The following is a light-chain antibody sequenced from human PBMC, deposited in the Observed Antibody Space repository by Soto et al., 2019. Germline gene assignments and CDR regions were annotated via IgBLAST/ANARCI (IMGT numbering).Light chain of an antibody. Sequence: EIVMTQSPATLSVSPGERATLSCRASQTVSSNLAWYQQKPGQAPRLLIYGASSRATGFPARFRGSGSGTDFNLTISNLQSEDFAAYYCQQYNYWPVTFGGGTSLEIK. CDR3: QQYNYWPVT. CDR2: GAS. J-gene: IGKJ4*01. CDR1: QTVSSN. V-gene: IGKV3-15*01.